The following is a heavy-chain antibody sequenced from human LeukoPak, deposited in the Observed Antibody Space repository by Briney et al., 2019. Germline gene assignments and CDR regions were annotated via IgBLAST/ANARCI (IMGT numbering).Heavy chain of an antibody. V-gene: IGHV4-39*07. CDR2: IYYSGST. Sequence: SETLSLTCTVSGGSISSSSYYWGWIRQPPGKGLEWIGSIYYSGSTYYNPSLKSRVTISVDTSKNQFSLKLSSVTAADTAVYYCATFAGEHQAPFDYWGQGTLVTVSS. CDR1: GGSISSSSYY. CDR3: ATFAGEHQAPFDY. J-gene: IGHJ4*02. D-gene: IGHD1-26*01.